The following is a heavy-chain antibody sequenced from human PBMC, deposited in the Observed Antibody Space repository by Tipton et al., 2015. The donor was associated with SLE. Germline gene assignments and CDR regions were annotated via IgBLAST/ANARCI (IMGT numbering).Heavy chain of an antibody. J-gene: IGHJ4*02. Sequence: SLRLSCAASGFTFSSYSMNWVRQAPGKGLEWVSAISGSGGSTYYADSAKGRFTISRDNSKNTLYLQMNSLRAEDTAVYYCAKDRSNPPGNLVDSWGQGTLVTVSS. CDR3: AKDRSNPPGNLVDS. V-gene: IGHV3-23*01. CDR2: ISGSGGST. CDR1: GFTFSSYS. D-gene: IGHD1-14*01.